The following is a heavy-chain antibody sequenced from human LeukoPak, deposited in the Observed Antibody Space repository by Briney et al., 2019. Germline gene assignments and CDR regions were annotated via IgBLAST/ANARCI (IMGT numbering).Heavy chain of an antibody. V-gene: IGHV4-34*01. Sequence: SDTLSLTCDVCGGSLSGYYGSWSRQPPGKGLEWIGEINHSGSTNYNPSLKSRVTISVDTSKNQFSLKLISVTAADTAVYYCAREVLGAIVVSPGDYYYGMDVWGKGTTVTVSS. CDR3: AREVLGAIVVSPGDYYYGMDV. CDR1: GGSLSGYY. D-gene: IGHD2-2*01. J-gene: IGHJ6*04. CDR2: INHSGST.